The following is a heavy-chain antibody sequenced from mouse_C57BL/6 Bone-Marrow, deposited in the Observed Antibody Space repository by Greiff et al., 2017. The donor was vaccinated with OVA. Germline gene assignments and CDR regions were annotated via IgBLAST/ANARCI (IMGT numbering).Heavy chain of an antibody. CDR1: GYTFTSYG. D-gene: IGHD1-1*01. J-gene: IGHJ3*01. CDR2: IYPRSGNT. CDR3: ARYYYGSSYASWCGY. Sequence: QVQLQQSGAELARPGASVKLSCKASGYTFTSYGIRWVKQRTGQGLEWIGEIYPRSGNTYYNEKFKGKATLTADKSSSTAYMDLRSLTSEDSAVYFCARYYYGSSYASWCGYWGQGALVTVSA. V-gene: IGHV1-81*01.